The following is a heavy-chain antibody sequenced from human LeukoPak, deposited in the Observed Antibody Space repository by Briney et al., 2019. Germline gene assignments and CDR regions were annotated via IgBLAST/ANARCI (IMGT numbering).Heavy chain of an antibody. CDR3: ARAPRARYGSGSEGHFDY. V-gene: IGHV4-59*01. Sequence: SETLSLTCTVSGVSISSYYWSWIRQPPGKGLEWIGYIYYSGSTNYNPSLKSRVTISVDTSKNQFSLKLSSVTAAGTAVYYCARAPRARYGSGSEGHFDYWGQGTLVPVSS. D-gene: IGHD3-10*01. J-gene: IGHJ4*02. CDR1: GVSISSYY. CDR2: IYYSGST.